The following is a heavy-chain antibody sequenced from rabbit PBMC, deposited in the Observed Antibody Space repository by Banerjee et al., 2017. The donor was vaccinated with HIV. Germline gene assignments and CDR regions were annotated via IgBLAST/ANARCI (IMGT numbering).Heavy chain of an antibody. D-gene: IGHD2-1*01. J-gene: IGHJ4*01. V-gene: IGHV1S45*01. CDR1: GFSFSSSYD. CDR2: TAGGRSTLT. CDR3: ARGSAAMTMVIIGFYLNL. Sequence: QEQLVESGGGLVKPGASLTLTCTASGFSFSSSYDMCWVRQAPGKGLEWIACTAGGRSTLTYYASWAKGRFTISKASSTTVTLQMTSLTAADTATYFCARGSAAMTMVIIGFYLNLWGPGTLVTVS.